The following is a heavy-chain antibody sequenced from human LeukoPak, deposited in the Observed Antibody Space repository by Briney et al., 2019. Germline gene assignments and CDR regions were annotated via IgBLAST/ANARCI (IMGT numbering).Heavy chain of an antibody. J-gene: IGHJ4*02. Sequence: SQSLSLTCAISGDSVSSNSAAWNWIRQSPSIGLEWLGRTYYRSKWSIDYAVSVKSRITINPDTSKNQFSLQLNSVTPEDTAVYYCARSGDYRFDYWGQGTLVTVSS. CDR1: GDSVSSNSAA. V-gene: IGHV6-1*01. D-gene: IGHD4-17*01. CDR2: TYYRSKWSI. CDR3: ARSGDYRFDY.